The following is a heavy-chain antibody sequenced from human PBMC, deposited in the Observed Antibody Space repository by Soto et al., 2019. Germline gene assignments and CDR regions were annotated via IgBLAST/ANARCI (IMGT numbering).Heavy chain of an antibody. CDR2: ISGSGGST. J-gene: IGHJ4*02. CDR3: AKDKEVVVAATLGY. Sequence: EVQLLEFGGGLVQPGGSLRLSCAASGFTFSSYAMSWVRQAPGKGLEWVSAISGSGGSTYYADSVKGRFTISRDNSKTTLYLQMNSLRAEDTAVYYCAKDKEVVVAATLGYWGQGTLVTVSS. D-gene: IGHD2-15*01. CDR1: GFTFSSYA. V-gene: IGHV3-23*01.